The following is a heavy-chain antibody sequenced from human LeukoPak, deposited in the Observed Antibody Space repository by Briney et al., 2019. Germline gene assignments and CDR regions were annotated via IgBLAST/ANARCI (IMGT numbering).Heavy chain of an antibody. Sequence: PSQTLSLTCTVSSGSISSGSYYWSWIRQPAGKGLEWIGRMYTGGSTNYNPSLKSRVTISVDTSKNQFSLKLSSVTAADTAVYYCARGASSSSAIGYYYYYMDVWGKGTTVTVSS. V-gene: IGHV4-61*02. D-gene: IGHD6-6*01. CDR3: ARGASSSSAIGYYYYYMDV. CDR2: MYTGGST. J-gene: IGHJ6*03. CDR1: SGSISSGSYY.